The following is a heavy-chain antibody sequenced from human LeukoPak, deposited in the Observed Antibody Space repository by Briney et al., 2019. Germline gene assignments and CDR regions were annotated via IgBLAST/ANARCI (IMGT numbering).Heavy chain of an antibody. CDR3: ARAHMTTVVTTGDYFDN. CDR2: IYYSGST. J-gene: IGHJ4*02. D-gene: IGHD4-23*01. CDR1: GGSISSGGYY. V-gene: IGHV4-31*03. Sequence: SETLSLTCTVSGGSISSGGYYWSWIRQHPGKGLEWIGYIYYSGSTYYNPSLKSRVTISVDTSKNQFSLKLSSVTAADTAVYYCARAHMTTVVTTGDYFDNWGQGTLVTVSS.